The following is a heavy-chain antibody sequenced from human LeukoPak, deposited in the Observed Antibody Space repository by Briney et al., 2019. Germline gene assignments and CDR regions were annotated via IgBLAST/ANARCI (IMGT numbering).Heavy chain of an antibody. Sequence: SVKVSCKASGGTFSSYAISWVRQAPGQGLEWMGGIIHIFGTANYAQKFQGRVTITADESTSTAYMELSSLRSEDTAVYYCAREAARLGYYYYYYMDVWGKGTTVTVSS. V-gene: IGHV1-69*01. CDR3: AREAARLGYYYYYYMDV. CDR2: IIHIFGTA. D-gene: IGHD6-6*01. CDR1: GGTFSSYA. J-gene: IGHJ6*03.